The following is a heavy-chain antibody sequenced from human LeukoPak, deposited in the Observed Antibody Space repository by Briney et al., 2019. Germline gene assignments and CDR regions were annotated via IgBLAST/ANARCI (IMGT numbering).Heavy chain of an antibody. CDR3: ARDHGGKVDRYFDL. D-gene: IGHD4-23*01. CDR2: NSGYKGNT. Sequence: ASVKVSCTASGYPFGSYGISWVRQAPGQGLEWMGWNSGYKGNTKYAQKFQGRVTMTTDTSTSTAYMELRSLRSDDTAVYYCARDHGGKVDRYFDLWGRGTLVTVSS. CDR1: GYPFGSYG. J-gene: IGHJ2*01. V-gene: IGHV1-18*01.